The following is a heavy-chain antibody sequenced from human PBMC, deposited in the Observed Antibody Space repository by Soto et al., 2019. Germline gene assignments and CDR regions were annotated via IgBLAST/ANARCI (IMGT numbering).Heavy chain of an antibody. D-gene: IGHD4-17*01. V-gene: IGHV3-23*01. CDR2: IHGGGNSA. CDR3: AKTRGRVTTSGHFDY. CDR1: GFTFSGYA. J-gene: IGHJ4*02. Sequence: EVQLLESGGDLVQPGRSLRLSCAASGFTFSGYAMSWVRQAPGKGLEWVSVIHGGGNSAYYADSVKGRFTISRDNSKNTLYLQMRSLRGEDTAVYYCAKTRGRVTTSGHFDYWGQGTMVTVSS.